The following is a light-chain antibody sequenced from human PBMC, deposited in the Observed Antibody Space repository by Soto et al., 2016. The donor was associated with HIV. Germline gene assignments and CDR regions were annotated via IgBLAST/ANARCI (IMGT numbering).Light chain of an antibody. Sequence: DIQMTQSPSSLSASVGDRVTITCRASQSIGRFLNWYQQISGKAPNLLIYDASTLQSGVPSRFSGSGSGTDFTLIISSLQPGDFGTYYCQQSYDTPRSFGQGTMVETK. V-gene: IGKV1-39*01. J-gene: IGKJ1*01. CDR1: QSIGRF. CDR2: DAS. CDR3: QQSYDTPRS.